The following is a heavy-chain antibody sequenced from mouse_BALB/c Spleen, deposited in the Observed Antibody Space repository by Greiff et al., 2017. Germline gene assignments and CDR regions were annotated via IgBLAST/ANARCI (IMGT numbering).Heavy chain of an antibody. CDR1: GFTFSNYW. Sequence: EVKVVESGGGLVQSGGSMKLSCVASGFTFSNYWMNWVRQSPEKGLEWVAEIRLKSNNYATHYAESVKGRFTISRDDSKSSVYLQMNNLRAEDTGIYYCTRDYGYLDVWGAGTTVTVSS. CDR2: IRLKSNNYAT. CDR3: TRDYGYLDV. V-gene: IGHV6-6*02. J-gene: IGHJ1*01.